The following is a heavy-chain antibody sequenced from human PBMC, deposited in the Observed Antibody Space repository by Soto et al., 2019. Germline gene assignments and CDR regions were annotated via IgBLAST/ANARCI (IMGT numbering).Heavy chain of an antibody. CDR3: ARFRRDGYYNF. CDR1: GFTLSDYY. Sequence: QVQLVESGGGLVKPGGSLRLSCAASGFTLSDYYMTWIRQAPGKGLEWVSGISISGTTIHYADSVRGRFTISRDNAKNSLWLQMNTLRAEDTAVYYCARFRRDGYYNFWGQGTLVTVSS. V-gene: IGHV3-11*01. CDR2: ISISGTTI. D-gene: IGHD3-9*01. J-gene: IGHJ4*02.